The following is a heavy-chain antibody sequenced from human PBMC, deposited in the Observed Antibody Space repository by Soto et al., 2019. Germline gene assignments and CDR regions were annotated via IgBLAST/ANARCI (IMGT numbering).Heavy chain of an antibody. Sequence: SETLSLTCAVSGGSISSGGYSWSWIRQPPGKGLEWIGYIYHSGSTYYNPSLKSRVTISVDRSKNQFSLKLSSVTAADTAVYYCARGDRYCSGGSCYSEFDYWGQGTLVTVSS. D-gene: IGHD2-15*01. CDR2: IYHSGST. CDR3: ARGDRYCSGGSCYSEFDY. CDR1: GGSISSGGYS. V-gene: IGHV4-30-2*01. J-gene: IGHJ4*02.